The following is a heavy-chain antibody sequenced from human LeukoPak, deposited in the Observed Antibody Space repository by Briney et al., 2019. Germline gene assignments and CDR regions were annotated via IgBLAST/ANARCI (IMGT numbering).Heavy chain of an antibody. CDR1: GFTFSSYA. D-gene: IGHD3-22*01. Sequence: GGSLKLSCAASGFTFSSYAMSWVRQAPGKGLEWVSAISGSGGSTYYADSVKGRFTISRDNSKNTLYLQMNSLRAEDTAVYYCAKDYLDDSSGYYRGYYYYMDVWGKGTTVTVSS. V-gene: IGHV3-23*01. CDR3: AKDYLDDSSGYYRGYYYYMDV. CDR2: ISGSGGST. J-gene: IGHJ6*03.